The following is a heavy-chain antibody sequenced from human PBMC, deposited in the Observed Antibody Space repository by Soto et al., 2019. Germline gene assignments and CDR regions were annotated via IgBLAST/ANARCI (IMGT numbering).Heavy chain of an antibody. CDR2: IYYSDSA. Sequence: TSETLSLTCTVFGGSISSYYWSWIRQPPGKELQYIGYIYYSDSANYNPSLKSRVTISVDTSKNQFFLTLKSVTAADTAVYYCDKGCWERAGTLRDVRCQGTTVNAS. J-gene: IGHJ6*02. CDR1: GGSISSYY. V-gene: IGHV4-59*08. D-gene: IGHD1-26*01. CDR3: DKGCWERAGTLRDV.